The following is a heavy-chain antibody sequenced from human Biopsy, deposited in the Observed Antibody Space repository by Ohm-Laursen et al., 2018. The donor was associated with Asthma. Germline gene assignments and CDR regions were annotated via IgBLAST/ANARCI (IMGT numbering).Heavy chain of an antibody. V-gene: IGHV4-34*01. Sequence: GTLSLTCAVYPGSFSGFYWTWIRQSPEKGLEWIGETNERGVTNNNPSLKSRVIISIDTYWNRVSLKLTSATAADTAVYYCARGPELDVWGQGTTVTVSS. CDR1: PGSFSGFY. CDR3: ARGPELDV. CDR2: TNERGVT. J-gene: IGHJ6*02.